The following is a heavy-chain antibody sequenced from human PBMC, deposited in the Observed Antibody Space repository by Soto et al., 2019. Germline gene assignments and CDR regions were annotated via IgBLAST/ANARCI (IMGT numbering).Heavy chain of an antibody. J-gene: IGHJ6*02. CDR2: IYTSGST. Sequence: SETLSLTCTVSGGSISSYYWSWIRQPAGKGLEWIGRIYTSGSTNYSPSLKSRVTMSVDTSKNQFSLKLSSVTAADTAVYYCAGDGWSSGYSYYYYYGMDVWGQGTTVTAP. CDR1: GGSISSYY. D-gene: IGHD5-18*01. V-gene: IGHV4-4*07. CDR3: AGDGWSSGYSYYYYYGMDV.